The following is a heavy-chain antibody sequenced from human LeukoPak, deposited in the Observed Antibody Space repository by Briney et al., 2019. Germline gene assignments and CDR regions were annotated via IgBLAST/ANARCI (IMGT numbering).Heavy chain of an antibody. V-gene: IGHV3-43D*03. CDR1: GFTFDDYA. Sequence: PGGSLRLSCAASGFTFDDYAMHWVRQAPGKGLEWVSLISWDGGSTYYADSVKGRFTISRDNSKNSLYLQMNSLRAEDTALYYCATGDYDFWSGLNYWGQGTLVTVSS. J-gene: IGHJ4*02. CDR2: ISWDGGST. CDR3: ATGDYDFWSGLNY. D-gene: IGHD3-3*01.